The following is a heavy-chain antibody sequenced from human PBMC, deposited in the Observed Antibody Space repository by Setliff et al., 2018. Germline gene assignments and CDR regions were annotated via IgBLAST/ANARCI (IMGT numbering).Heavy chain of an antibody. CDR1: GGSISRSSYY. V-gene: IGHV4-39*07. J-gene: IGHJ4*02. CDR2: INHSGST. D-gene: IGHD3-3*01. CDR3: AREDFWSGRNDY. Sequence: SETLSLTCTVSGGSISRSSYYWSWIRQPPGKGLEWIGEINHSGSTNYNPSLKSRVTISVDTSKNQSSLKLSSVTAADTAVYYCAREDFWSGRNDYWGQGTLVTVSS.